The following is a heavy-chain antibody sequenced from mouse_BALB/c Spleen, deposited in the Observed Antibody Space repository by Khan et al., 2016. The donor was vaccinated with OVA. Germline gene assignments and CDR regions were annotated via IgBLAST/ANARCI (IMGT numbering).Heavy chain of an antibody. CDR1: GFTFSSYG. Sequence: EVQLVESGGDLVKPGGSLKLSCAASGFTFSSYGMSWVRQTPDKRLEWVAAISSGGSYTYYPDSLKGRFTISRDNAKNTLYLQMSSLKSEDTAMYYCERQPGYYGGSAMDYWGQGTSVTVSS. CDR3: ERQPGYYGGSAMDY. J-gene: IGHJ4*01. CDR2: ISSGGSYT. V-gene: IGHV5-6*01. D-gene: IGHD2-3*01.